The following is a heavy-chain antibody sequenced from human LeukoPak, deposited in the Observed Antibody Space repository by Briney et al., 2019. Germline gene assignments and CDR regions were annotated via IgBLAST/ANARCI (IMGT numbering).Heavy chain of an antibody. D-gene: IGHD3-9*01. V-gene: IGHV3-23*01. J-gene: IGHJ4*02. Sequence: GGSLRLSCAASGFTLSSYAMSWVRQAPGKGLEWVSAISGSGGSTYYADSVKGRFTISRDNSKNTLYLQMNSLRAEDTAVYYCAKTLPYYDILTGYFQGFFDYWGQGTLVTVSS. CDR1: GFTLSSYA. CDR3: AKTLPYYDILTGYFQGFFDY. CDR2: ISGSGGST.